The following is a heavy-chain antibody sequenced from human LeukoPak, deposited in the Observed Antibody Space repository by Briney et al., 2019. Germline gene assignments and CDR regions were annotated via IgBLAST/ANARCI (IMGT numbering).Heavy chain of an antibody. CDR2: IYTSGST. Sequence: SETLSLTCTVSGGSISSYYWGWIRQPPGKGLEWIGYIYTSGSTNYNPSLKSRVTISVDTSKNQFSLKLSSVTAADTAVYYCARVCRDYYGSGSYCWDYWGQGTLVTVSS. J-gene: IGHJ4*02. CDR1: GGSISSYY. V-gene: IGHV4-4*09. CDR3: ARVCRDYYGSGSYCWDY. D-gene: IGHD3-10*01.